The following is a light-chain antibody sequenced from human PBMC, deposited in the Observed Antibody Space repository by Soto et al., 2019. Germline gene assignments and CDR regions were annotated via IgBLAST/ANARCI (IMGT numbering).Light chain of an antibody. CDR1: QSISSY. J-gene: IGKJ3*01. V-gene: IGKV1-39*01. CDR2: AAS. CDR3: QQSYSTLGGLT. Sequence: DIQMTQSPSSLSASVGDRVTITCRASQSISSYLNWYQQKPGKAPKLLXXAASSLQSGVPSRFSGSGSGTDFTLTISSLQPEDFATYYCQQSYSTLGGLTFGPGTKVDIK.